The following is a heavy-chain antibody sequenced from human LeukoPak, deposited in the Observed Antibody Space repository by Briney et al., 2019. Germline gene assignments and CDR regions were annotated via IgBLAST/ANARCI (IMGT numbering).Heavy chain of an antibody. D-gene: IGHD1/OR15-1a*01. V-gene: IGHV4-38-2*02. CDR3: ARDEMEHHGSYYDF. Sequence: SETLSLTCTVSGYSIGIGYYWGWIRQSPGKGLEWIGSIYHSGATYYSPSLQSRVTMSVDTSKNQFSLNLSSVTAADTAVYYCARDEMEHHGSYYDFWGQGTLVSVSS. CDR1: GYSIGIGYY. J-gene: IGHJ4*02. CDR2: IYHSGAT.